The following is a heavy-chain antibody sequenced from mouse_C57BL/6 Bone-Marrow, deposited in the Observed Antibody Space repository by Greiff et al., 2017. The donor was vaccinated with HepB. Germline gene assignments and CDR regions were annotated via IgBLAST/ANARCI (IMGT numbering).Heavy chain of an antibody. V-gene: IGHV5-6*01. CDR1: GFTFSSYG. CDR2: ISSGGSYT. CDR3: ARVEVYYAMDY. Sequence: EVHLVESGGDLVKPGGSLKLSCAASGFTFSSYGMSWVRQTPDKRLEWVATISSGGSYTYYPDSVKGRFTISRDNAKNTLYLQMSSLKSEDAAMYYCARVEVYYAMDYGGQGTSVTVSS. J-gene: IGHJ4*01.